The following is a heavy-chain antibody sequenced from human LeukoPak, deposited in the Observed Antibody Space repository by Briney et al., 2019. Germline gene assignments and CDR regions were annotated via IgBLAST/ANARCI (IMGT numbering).Heavy chain of an antibody. V-gene: IGHV3-7*01. Sequence: GGSLRLSCAASGFTFSTYWMSLVRQAPGKGLEWVANIKEDGSEKYYGDSVKGRFTISRDNAKNSLYLEMSSLRVEDTAVYYCARDSSGYQWGQGTPVTVSS. CDR1: GFTFSTYW. CDR3: ARDSSGYQ. J-gene: IGHJ4*02. CDR2: IKEDGSEK. D-gene: IGHD3-22*01.